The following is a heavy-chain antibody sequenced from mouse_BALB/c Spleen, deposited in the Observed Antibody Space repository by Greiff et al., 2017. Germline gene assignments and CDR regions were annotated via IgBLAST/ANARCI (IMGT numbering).Heavy chain of an antibody. CDR3: AKIGGSRDAMDY. Sequence: QVQLQQSGPSLVQPSQSLSITCTVSGFSLTSYGVHWVRQSPGKGLEWLGVIWRGGSTDYNAAFMSRLSITKDNSKSQVFFKMNSLQADDTAIYYCAKIGGSRDAMDYWGQGTSVTVSS. V-gene: IGHV2-5-1*01. J-gene: IGHJ4*01. CDR1: GFSLTSYG. CDR2: IWRGGST. D-gene: IGHD1-1*01.